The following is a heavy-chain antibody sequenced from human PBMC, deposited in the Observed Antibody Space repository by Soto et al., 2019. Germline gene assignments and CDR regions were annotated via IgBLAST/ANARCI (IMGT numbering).Heavy chain of an antibody. CDR2: ITSSGGTI. J-gene: IGHJ6*02. D-gene: IGHD3-10*01. Sequence: DVQLVESGGGLVQPGGSLRLSCAASGFTFSNFDMNWVRQAPGKGLEWVSYITSSGGTIYYADSVKGRFTISRDNAKKALYLQMNSLRGEDTAVYYCAREGSVSSSDYYAYYYGMDVWGLGTTVTVSS. CDR3: AREGSVSSSDYYAYYYGMDV. CDR1: GFTFSNFD. V-gene: IGHV3-48*03.